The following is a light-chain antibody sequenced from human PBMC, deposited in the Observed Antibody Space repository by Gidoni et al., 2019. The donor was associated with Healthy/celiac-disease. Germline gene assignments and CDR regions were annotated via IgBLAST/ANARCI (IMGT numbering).Light chain of an antibody. CDR3: QXXXSTXXT. CDR1: QSISSY. Sequence: DIXXXQSPSSLSASVGDRVTITCRASQSISSYLNWYQQKPGKAPKLLXYAASXXQSGVPSRFSGSGXXTDFXXTIXXXQPXXFAXXXCQXXXSTXXTFXXXTRLEIK. CDR2: AAS. J-gene: IGKJ5*01. V-gene: IGKV1-39*01.